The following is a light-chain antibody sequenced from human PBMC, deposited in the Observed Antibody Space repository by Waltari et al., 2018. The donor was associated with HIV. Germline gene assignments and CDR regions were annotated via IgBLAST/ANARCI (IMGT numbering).Light chain of an antibody. Sequence: DIQMTQSPSSLSASAGDTVTITCGASQDISNSLAWYQQQPGRAPVLLVYLAYNLQNGVPSRFSARGSGTNFTLTLSSLQPEDLATYYCQQYYHLPRTFGQGTKLQI. CDR3: QQYYHLPRT. J-gene: IGKJ2*01. CDR2: LAY. V-gene: IGKV1-NL1*01. CDR1: QDISNS.